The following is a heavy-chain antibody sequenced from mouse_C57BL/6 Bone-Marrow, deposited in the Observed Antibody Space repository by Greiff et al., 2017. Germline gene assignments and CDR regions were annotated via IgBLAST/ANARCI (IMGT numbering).Heavy chain of an antibody. CDR1: GYTFTSYW. Sequence: QVQLQQSGAELVKPGASVKMSCKASGYTFTSYWITWVKQRPGQGLAWIGDIYPGSGSTNYNEKFKSKATLTVDTSSSTAYMQLSSLTSEDSAVYYCARTYYYGSSYVCWYFDVWGTGTTVTVSS. V-gene: IGHV1-55*01. CDR3: ARTYYYGSSYVCWYFDV. J-gene: IGHJ1*03. CDR2: IYPGSGST. D-gene: IGHD1-1*01.